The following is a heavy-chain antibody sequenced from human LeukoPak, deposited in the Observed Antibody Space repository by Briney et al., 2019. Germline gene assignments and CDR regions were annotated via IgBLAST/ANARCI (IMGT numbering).Heavy chain of an antibody. V-gene: IGHV3-9*01. CDR2: ISWNSGSI. J-gene: IGHJ4*02. CDR1: GFTFDDYA. CDR3: AKAVYSSSPPPYYFDY. D-gene: IGHD6-6*01. Sequence: PGWSLRLSCAASGFTFDDYAMHWVRQAPGKGLEWVSGISWNSGSIGYADSVKGRFTISRDNAKNSLYLQMSSLRAEDTALYYCAKAVYSSSPPPYYFDYWGQGTLVTVSS.